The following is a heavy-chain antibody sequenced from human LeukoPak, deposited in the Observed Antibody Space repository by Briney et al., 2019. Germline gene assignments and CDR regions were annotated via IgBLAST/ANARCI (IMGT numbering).Heavy chain of an antibody. CDR1: GFTFSSYW. V-gene: IGHV3-7*05. J-gene: IGHJ4*02. CDR2: IKKDGSDQ. Sequence: GGSLRLSCAASGFTFSSYWMSWVRQAPGKGLEWVANIKKDGSDQYYGDSVKGRFTISRDNTKNSLFLQMNSLRAEDTAMYYCTTYYDSGPSKDWGQGTLVTVSS. D-gene: IGHD3-22*01. CDR3: TTYYDSGPSKD.